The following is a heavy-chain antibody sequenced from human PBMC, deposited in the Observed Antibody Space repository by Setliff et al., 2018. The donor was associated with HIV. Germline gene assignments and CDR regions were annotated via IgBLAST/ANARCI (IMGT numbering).Heavy chain of an antibody. V-gene: IGHV4-4*02. CDR3: ARSCQSGRSDWYFDL. J-gene: IGHJ2*01. Sequence: PSETLSLTCAVSGGSISSSNWWTWVRQPPGKGLEWIGESYHSGSTNYNPSLKSRVTISLDKSKNQFSLKLTSVTAADTAIYFRARSCQSGRSDWYFDLWGRGTLVTVSS. CDR1: GGSISSSNW. CDR2: SYHSGST. D-gene: IGHD2-15*01.